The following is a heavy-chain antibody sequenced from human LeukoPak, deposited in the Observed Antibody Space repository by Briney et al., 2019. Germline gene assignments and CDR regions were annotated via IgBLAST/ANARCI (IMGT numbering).Heavy chain of an antibody. V-gene: IGHV3-7*01. D-gene: IGHD3-9*01. Sequence: GGSLRLSCAASGFTFSSYWMSWVRQAPGKGLERVANIKQDGSEKYYVDSVKGRFTISRDNAKNSLYLQMNSLRAEDTAVYYCARDSYYDILTGYYNYWGQGTLVTVSS. CDR2: IKQDGSEK. CDR3: ARDSYYDILTGYYNY. J-gene: IGHJ4*02. CDR1: GFTFSSYW.